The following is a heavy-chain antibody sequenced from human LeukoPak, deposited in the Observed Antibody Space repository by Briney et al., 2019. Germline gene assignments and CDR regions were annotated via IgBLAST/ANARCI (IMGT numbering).Heavy chain of an antibody. CDR3: AREFESSPRD. CDR1: GGSISTAAYY. V-gene: IGHV4-39*07. J-gene: IGHJ1*01. Sequence: SETLSLTCTVSGGSISTAAYYWSWIRLPPGKGLEWIGSINYNGNTFYKPSLKSRVTMSLDTSRDHFSLNVISVTAADTAVYYCAREFESSPRDWGQGTLVTVSS. D-gene: IGHD6-6*01. CDR2: INYNGNT.